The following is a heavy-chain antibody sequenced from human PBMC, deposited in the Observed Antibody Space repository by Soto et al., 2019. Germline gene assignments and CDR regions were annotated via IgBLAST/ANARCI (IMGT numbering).Heavy chain of an antibody. D-gene: IGHD3-9*01. CDR1: GGTFSSYA. Sequence: SVKVSCKASGGTFSSYAISWVRQAPGQGLEWMGGIIPIFGTANYAQKFQGRVTITADESTSTAYVELSILRSEDTAVYYCARDLGPYDILTGPLGYWGQGTLVTVSS. V-gene: IGHV1-69*13. J-gene: IGHJ4*02. CDR3: ARDLGPYDILTGPLGY. CDR2: IIPIFGTA.